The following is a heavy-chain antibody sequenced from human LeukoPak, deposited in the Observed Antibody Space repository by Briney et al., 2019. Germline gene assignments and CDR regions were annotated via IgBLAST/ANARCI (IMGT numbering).Heavy chain of an antibody. Sequence: PGGSLRLSCAASGFTFSSYAMSWVRQAPGKGLEWVSAISGSGGSTYYADSVKGRFTISGDNCKNTLYLQMNSLRAEDTAVYYCAKDLNSGYYFYFDYWGQGTLVTVSS. CDR1: GFTFSSYA. V-gene: IGHV3-23*01. D-gene: IGHD3-22*01. CDR2: ISGSGGST. J-gene: IGHJ4*02. CDR3: AKDLNSGYYFYFDY.